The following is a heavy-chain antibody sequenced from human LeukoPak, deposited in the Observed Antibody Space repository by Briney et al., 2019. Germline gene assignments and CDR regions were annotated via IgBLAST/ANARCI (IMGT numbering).Heavy chain of an antibody. CDR2: ISHSGST. CDR3: ARARKVGATAAFDI. J-gene: IGHJ3*02. V-gene: IGHV4-34*01. D-gene: IGHD1-26*01. CDR1: GGSFSCYY. Sequence: PSETLSLTCAVYGGSFSCYYWSWIRQPPGKGLEWIGEISHSGSTNYNPSLKSRVTISVDTSKNQFSLKLSSVAAADTAVYYCARARKVGATAAFDIWGQGTMVTVSS.